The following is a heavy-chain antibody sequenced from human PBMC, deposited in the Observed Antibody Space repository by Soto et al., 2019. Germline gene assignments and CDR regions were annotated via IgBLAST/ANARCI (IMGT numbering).Heavy chain of an antibody. Sequence: GGSLRLSCAASGFTFSSYSINWVRQAPWKGLEWVSYISSSSSTIYYADSVKGRFTISRDNAKNSLYLQMNSLRDEDTAVYYCARSIAAAHNWFDPWGQGTLVTVSS. CDR1: GFTFSSYS. CDR3: ARSIAAAHNWFDP. CDR2: ISSSSSTI. V-gene: IGHV3-48*02. D-gene: IGHD6-13*01. J-gene: IGHJ5*02.